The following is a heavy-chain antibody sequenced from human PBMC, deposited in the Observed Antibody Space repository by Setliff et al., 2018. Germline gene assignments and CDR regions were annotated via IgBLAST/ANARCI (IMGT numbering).Heavy chain of an antibody. V-gene: IGHV4-39*01. J-gene: IGHJ1*01. CDR2: IYFSGST. CDR1: GGAIGNTIYY. Sequence: SETLSLTCTVSGGAIGNTIYYWGWIRRPPGKGLEWIGSIYFSGSTYYNASLKSRVSMSVDSSKNQFSLNLNSVTAADTGVYYCARHVGPADRADYFQHWGQGTLVTVSS. CDR3: ARHVGPADRADYFQH.